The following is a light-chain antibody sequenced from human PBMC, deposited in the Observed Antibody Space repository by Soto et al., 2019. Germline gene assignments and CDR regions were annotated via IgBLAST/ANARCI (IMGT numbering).Light chain of an antibody. CDR2: AAS. Sequence: DIQMTHSPSSLSASVGASVTITCRASQNIYNYLNWYQQKPGKAPSLLIYAASTLHSGVPSRFTGSGSGTDFSLTINGLQPEDFATYYCQHSYTAPPFTFGQGTRLEI. CDR3: QHSYTAPPFT. V-gene: IGKV1-39*01. J-gene: IGKJ2*01. CDR1: QNIYNY.